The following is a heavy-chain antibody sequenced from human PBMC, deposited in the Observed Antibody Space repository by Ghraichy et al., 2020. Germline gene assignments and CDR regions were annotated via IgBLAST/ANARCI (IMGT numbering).Heavy chain of an antibody. Sequence: GGSLRLSCAASEFTFSTYGMHWVRQAPGKGLEWVAVMWYDGTNKYYADSVKGRFTISRDDSKNTLYLQMNSLRAEDTAVYYCARGRTDSSGKMFYFDYWGQGTLVTVSS. V-gene: IGHV3-33*01. J-gene: IGHJ4*02. CDR3: ARGRTDSSGKMFYFDY. CDR2: MWYDGTNK. CDR1: EFTFSTYG. D-gene: IGHD3-22*01.